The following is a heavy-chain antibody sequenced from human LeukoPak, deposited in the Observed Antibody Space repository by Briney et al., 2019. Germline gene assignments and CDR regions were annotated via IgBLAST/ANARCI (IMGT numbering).Heavy chain of an antibody. CDR2: IYSGGST. CDR3: AIEGLLGPYYYYYMDV. Sequence: GGSLRLSCAASGFTVSSNYMSWVRQAPGKGLEWVSVIYSGGSTYYADSVKGRFTISRDNSKNTLYLQMNSLRAEDTAVYYCAIEGLLGPYYYYYMDVWGKGTTVTISS. J-gene: IGHJ6*03. V-gene: IGHV3-66*01. CDR1: GFTVSSNY. D-gene: IGHD1-26*01.